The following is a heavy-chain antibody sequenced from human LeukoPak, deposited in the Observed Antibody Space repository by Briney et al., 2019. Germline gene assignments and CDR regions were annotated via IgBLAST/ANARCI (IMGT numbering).Heavy chain of an antibody. V-gene: IGHV3-30*18. CDR2: ISYDGSNK. D-gene: IGHD6-19*01. CDR3: AKVPDRTSVGYSSGWTFDY. CDR1: GFTFSSYG. Sequence: PGGSLRLSCAASGFTFSSYGMHWVRQAPGKGLEWVAVISYDGSNKYYADSVKGRFTISRDNSKNTLYLQMNSLRAEDTAVYYCAKVPDRTSVGYSSGWTFDYWGQGTLVTVSS. J-gene: IGHJ4*02.